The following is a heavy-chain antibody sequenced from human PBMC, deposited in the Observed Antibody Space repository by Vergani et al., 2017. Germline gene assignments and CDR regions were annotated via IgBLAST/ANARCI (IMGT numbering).Heavy chain of an antibody. CDR1: GFTVSSNY. CDR2: IYSGGST. V-gene: IGHV3-66*01. J-gene: IGHJ6*02. Sequence: EVQLVESGGGLVQPGGSLRLSCAASGFTVSSNYMSWVRQAPGKGLEWISIIYSGGSTYYADSVKGRFTISRDNSKNTLFLQMNSLRAEDTAVYYCARDKGYYYGMDVWGQGTTVTVSS. CDR3: ARDKGYYYGMDV.